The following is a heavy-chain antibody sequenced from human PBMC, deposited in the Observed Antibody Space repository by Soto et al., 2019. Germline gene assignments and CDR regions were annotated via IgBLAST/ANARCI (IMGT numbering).Heavy chain of an antibody. CDR1: GFTFSSHG. CDR2: IWNDGSNK. D-gene: IGHD3-10*01. Sequence: GGSLRLSCVGSGFTFSSHGMHWVRQAPGKGLEWVAVIWNDGSNKYYVDSVKGRFTISRDNSKNTLYLQMNSLRAEDTAVYYCARDRNYGSGSFYNVAYWGQGTLVTVS. J-gene: IGHJ4*02. CDR3: ARDRNYGSGSFYNVAY. V-gene: IGHV3-33*01.